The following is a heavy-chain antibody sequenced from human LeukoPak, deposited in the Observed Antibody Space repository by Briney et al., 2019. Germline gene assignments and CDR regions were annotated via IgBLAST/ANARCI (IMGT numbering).Heavy chain of an antibody. CDR3: ARATVRGVIRYYYMDV. CDR1: GGSFSGYY. V-gene: IGHV4-34*01. J-gene: IGHJ6*03. CDR2: INHSGST. Sequence: PSETLSLTCAVYGGSFSGYYWSWIRQPPGKGLEWIGEINHSGSTNYNPSLKSRVTISVDTSKNQFSLKLSSVTAADTAVYYCARATVRGVIRYYYMDVWGKGTTVTVSS. D-gene: IGHD3-10*01.